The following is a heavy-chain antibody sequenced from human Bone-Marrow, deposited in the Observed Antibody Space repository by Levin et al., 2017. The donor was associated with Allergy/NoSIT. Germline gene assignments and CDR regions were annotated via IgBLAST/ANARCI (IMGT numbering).Heavy chain of an antibody. CDR2: ISRSGEYT. CDR3: ARGNRSFDP. D-gene: IGHD2/OR15-2a*01. J-gene: IGHJ5*02. V-gene: IGHV3-23*01. Sequence: GGSLRLSCAAAGFTFRNFAMGWVRQAPGKGLEWVSGISRSGEYTFYAGSVRGRFSIFRDNFKDTLSLAMNSLRVDDTALYFCARGNRSFDPWGRGTLVTVSS. CDR1: GFTFRNFA.